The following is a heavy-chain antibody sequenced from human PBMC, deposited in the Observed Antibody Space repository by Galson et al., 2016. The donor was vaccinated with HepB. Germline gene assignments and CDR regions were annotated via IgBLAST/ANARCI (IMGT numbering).Heavy chain of an antibody. Sequence: SETLSLTYTVSGASISGSEYYWGWIRQPPGRGLEWIGSIYYTENTYYNPSLKSRVTISVDTSKNQFSLRLNSGTAADTGVYYCATGTVVAGKYYYYYMDVRRKGTTVTVSS. V-gene: IGHV4-39*01. D-gene: IGHD6-19*01. CDR3: ATGTVVAGKYYYYYMDV. CDR2: IYYTENT. CDR1: GASISGSEYY. J-gene: IGHJ6*03.